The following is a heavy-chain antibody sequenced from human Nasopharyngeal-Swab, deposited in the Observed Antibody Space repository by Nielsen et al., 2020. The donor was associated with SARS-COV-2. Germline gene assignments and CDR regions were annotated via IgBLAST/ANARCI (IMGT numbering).Heavy chain of an antibody. J-gene: IGHJ4*02. Sequence: SETLFLTFTVSCGSNSSYHWSWNRKPAGKGLEWIWRIYTSGSTNYNPSLKSRVTMSVDTSKNQFSLKLSSVTAADTAVYYCAREASGSYLGGAYFDYWGQGTLVTVSS. CDR2: IYTSGST. CDR1: CGSNSSYH. D-gene: IGHD1-26*01. V-gene: IGHV4-4*07. CDR3: AREASGSYLGGAYFDY.